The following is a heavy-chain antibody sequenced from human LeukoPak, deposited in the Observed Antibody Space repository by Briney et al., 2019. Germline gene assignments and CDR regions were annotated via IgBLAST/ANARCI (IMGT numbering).Heavy chain of an antibody. Sequence: GSLRLSCAASGFTFSNYAMSWVRQPPGKGLEWIGEINHSGSTNYNPSLKSRVTISVDTSKNQFSLKLSSVTAADTAVYYCARRNGGYSYGRFDYWGQGTLVTVSS. CDR1: GFTFSNYA. CDR2: INHSGST. J-gene: IGHJ4*02. D-gene: IGHD5-18*01. V-gene: IGHV4-34*01. CDR3: ARRNGGYSYGRFDY.